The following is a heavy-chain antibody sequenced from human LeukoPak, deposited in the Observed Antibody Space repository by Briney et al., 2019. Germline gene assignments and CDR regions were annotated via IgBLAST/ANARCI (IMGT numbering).Heavy chain of an antibody. CDR3: ARHAGEGYYDSSGYYPLYFDY. Sequence: SETLSLTCTVSGGSISSYYWSWIRQPPGKGLEWIGHIYYSGSTNYNPSLKSRVTISVDTSKNQFSLKLSSVTAADTAVYYCARHAGEGYYDSSGYYPLYFDYWGQGTLVTVSS. CDR1: GGSISSYY. CDR2: IYYSGST. V-gene: IGHV4-59*08. J-gene: IGHJ4*02. D-gene: IGHD3-22*01.